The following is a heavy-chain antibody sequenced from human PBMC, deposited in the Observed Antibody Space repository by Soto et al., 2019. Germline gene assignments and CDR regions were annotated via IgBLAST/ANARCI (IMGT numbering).Heavy chain of an antibody. CDR2: ISGSDGKA. D-gene: IGHD3-3*01. Sequence: GALRLSCVASGFSFGSYALTWVRQAPGKGLEWVSTISGSDGKAFYADAVKGRFSISRDISQSTLYLQMNSLRADDTAIYYCARWSYLDYWGQGGRVTVSS. J-gene: IGHJ4*02. CDR1: GFSFGSYA. CDR3: ARWSYLDY. V-gene: IGHV3-23*01.